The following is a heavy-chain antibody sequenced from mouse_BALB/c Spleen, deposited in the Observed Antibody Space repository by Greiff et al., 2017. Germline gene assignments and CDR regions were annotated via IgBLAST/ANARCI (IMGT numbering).Heavy chain of an antibody. Sequence: EVKLQESGGGLVQPGGSLKLSCAASGFTFSSYGMSWVRQTPDKRLELVATINSNGGSTYYPDSVKGRFTISRDNAKNTLYLQMSSLKSEDTAMYYCARAGNYLYYFDYWGQGTTLTVSS. J-gene: IGHJ2*01. CDR1: GFTFSSYG. V-gene: IGHV5-6-3*01. CDR3: ARAGNYLYYFDY. CDR2: INSNGGST. D-gene: IGHD2-1*01.